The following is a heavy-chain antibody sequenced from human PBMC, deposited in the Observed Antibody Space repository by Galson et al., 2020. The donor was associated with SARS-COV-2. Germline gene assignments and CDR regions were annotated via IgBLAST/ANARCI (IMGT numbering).Heavy chain of an antibody. V-gene: IGHV3-23*01. J-gene: IGHJ4*02. CDR1: GFTFSSYA. D-gene: IGHD2-2*03. CDR3: AKDGYCSSTSCYPIDY. Sequence: GGSLRLSCAASGFTFSSYAMSWVRQAPRTGLEWVSAISDNGGSTYYADSVKGRFTISRDNSKNTLYLQMNSLRAEDTAMYYCAKDGYCSSTSCYPIDYWGQGTLVTVSS. CDR2: ISDNGGST.